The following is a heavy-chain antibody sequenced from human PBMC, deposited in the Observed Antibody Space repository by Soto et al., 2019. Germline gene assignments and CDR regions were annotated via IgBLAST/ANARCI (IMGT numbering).Heavy chain of an antibody. CDR1: TGYA. J-gene: IGHJ5*02. D-gene: IGHD3-9*01. CDR3: AKDPSTGHADL. V-gene: IGHV3-23*01. Sequence: LRLSCTALTGYAMSWVRRGPGKGLEWISTISPTGNTHYADSVEGRFTISRDDSKNTFYLQMNNLRADDTGVYYCAKDPSTGHADLWGQGTLVTVSS. CDR2: ISPTGNT.